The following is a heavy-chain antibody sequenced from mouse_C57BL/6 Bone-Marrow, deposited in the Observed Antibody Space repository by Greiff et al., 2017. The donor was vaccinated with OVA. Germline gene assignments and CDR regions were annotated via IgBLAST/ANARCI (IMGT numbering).Heavy chain of an antibody. CDR1: GYAFSSYW. V-gene: IGHV1-80*01. CDR3: ARSPYSNHADAY. J-gene: IGHJ3*01. CDR2: IYPGDGDT. Sequence: QVQLQQSGAELVKPGASVKISCKASGYAFSSYWMNWVKQRPGKGLEWIGQIYPGDGDTNYNGKFKGKATLTADKSSSTAYMQLSSLTSEDSAVYFCARSPYSNHADAYWGQGTLVTVSA. D-gene: IGHD2-5*01.